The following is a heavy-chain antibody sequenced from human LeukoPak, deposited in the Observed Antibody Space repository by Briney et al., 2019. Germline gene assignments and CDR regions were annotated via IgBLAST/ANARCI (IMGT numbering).Heavy chain of an antibody. D-gene: IGHD6-6*01. CDR3: AEYSSSTTFDY. CDR2: IYTSGST. Sequence: SETLSLTCTVSGGSISSGSYYWSWIRQPAGKGLEWIGRIYTSGSTNYNPSLKSRVTISVDTSKNQFSLKLSSVTAADTAVYYYAEYSSSTTFDYWGQGTLVTVSS. CDR1: GGSISSGSYY. J-gene: IGHJ4*02. V-gene: IGHV4-61*02.